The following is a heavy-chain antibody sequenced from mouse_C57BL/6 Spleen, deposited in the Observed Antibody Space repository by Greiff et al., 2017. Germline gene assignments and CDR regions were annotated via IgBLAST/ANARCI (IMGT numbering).Heavy chain of an antibody. Sequence: EVKLVESGGGLVKPGGSLKLSCASSGFTFSSYAMSWVRQTPEKRLEWVATISGGGSYTYYPDNVKGRFTISRDNAKNNLYLQMSHLKAEDTAMYYCARDYYGNDYWGQGTTLTVSS. D-gene: IGHD2-1*01. CDR1: GFTFSSYA. V-gene: IGHV5-4*01. J-gene: IGHJ2*01. CDR2: ISGGGSYT. CDR3: ARDYYGNDY.